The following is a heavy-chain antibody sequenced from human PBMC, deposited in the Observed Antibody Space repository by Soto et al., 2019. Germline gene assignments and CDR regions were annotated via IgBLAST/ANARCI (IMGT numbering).Heavy chain of an antibody. V-gene: IGHV1-2*04. CDR1: GYTFTGYY. Sequence: ASVKVSCKASGYTFTGYYMHWVRQAPGQGLEWMGWINPNSGGTNYAQKFQGWVTMTRDTSISTAYMELGRLRSDDTAVYYCARRCSGGSCLSAFDIWGQGTMVTVSS. D-gene: IGHD2-15*01. CDR2: INPNSGGT. CDR3: ARRCSGGSCLSAFDI. J-gene: IGHJ3*02.